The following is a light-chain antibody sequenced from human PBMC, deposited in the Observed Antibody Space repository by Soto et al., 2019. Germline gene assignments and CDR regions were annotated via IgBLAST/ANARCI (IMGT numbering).Light chain of an antibody. V-gene: IGKV1-39*01. CDR1: QCIGRF. J-gene: IGKJ4*01. Sequence: DIQMTQSPSSLSASVGDRVTITCRASQCIGRFLNWHQQKPGKAPNVLINVASTLRSGVPSRFSGSGSGTDFNLTINSLQPEDFATYFCQQSFTTPLTFGGGTKVEIK. CDR2: VAS. CDR3: QQSFTTPLT.